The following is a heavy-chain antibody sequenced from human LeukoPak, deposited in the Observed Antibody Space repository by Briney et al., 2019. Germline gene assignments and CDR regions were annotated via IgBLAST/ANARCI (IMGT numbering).Heavy chain of an antibody. CDR2: ISAYNGNT. CDR1: GYTFTSYG. V-gene: IGHV1-18*01. Sequence: ASVKVSCKASGYTFTSYGISRVRQAPGQGLEWMGWISAYNGNTNYAQKLQGRVTMTTDTSTTTAYMELRSLRSDDTAVYYCAIVKYSSGWYKYWGQGTLVTVSS. J-gene: IGHJ4*02. CDR3: AIVKYSSGWYKY. D-gene: IGHD6-19*01.